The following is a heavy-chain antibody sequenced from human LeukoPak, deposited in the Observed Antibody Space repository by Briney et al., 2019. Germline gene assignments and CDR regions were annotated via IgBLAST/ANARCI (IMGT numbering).Heavy chain of an antibody. CDR1: GGSISSYQ. Sequence: PSETLSLTCTVSGGSISSYQWSWIRQPPGKGLEWIGNIYDSGSANYNPSLKSRVVISVDTSKNQLSLNLTPVTAADTAVYYCARVGVDYSGNVLKYFFDYWGQGTLVTVSS. D-gene: IGHD4-23*01. CDR2: IYDSGSA. V-gene: IGHV4-59*01. J-gene: IGHJ4*02. CDR3: ARVGVDYSGNVLKYFFDY.